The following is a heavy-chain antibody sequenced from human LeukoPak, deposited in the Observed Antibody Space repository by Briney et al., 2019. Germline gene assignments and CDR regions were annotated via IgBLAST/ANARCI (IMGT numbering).Heavy chain of an antibody. J-gene: IGHJ4*02. CDR2: IKQDGSEK. D-gene: IGHD1-26*01. V-gene: IGHV3-7*01. CDR3: ARDKWELDPYFDY. CDR1: GFTFSSYW. Sequence: GGSLRLSCAASGFTFSSYWMSWVRQAPGKGLEWVANIKQDGSEKYYVDSVKGRFTISRDNAKNSLYLQMNSLRAEDTAVYYCARDKWELDPYFDYWGQGTLVTVSS.